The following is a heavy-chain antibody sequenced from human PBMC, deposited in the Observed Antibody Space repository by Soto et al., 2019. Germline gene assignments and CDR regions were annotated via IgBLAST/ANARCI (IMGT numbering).Heavy chain of an antibody. Sequence: QVHLVESGGDLVEPGGSLRLSCAGSGFTFRDYYMSWVRLAPGQGLEWVSYMSSSGATIYYADSVKGRFTISRDNAKNSLYLQMNSLRADDTAVYYCARNTVSAAGADYYGLDVWGQRTTVTVSS. J-gene: IGHJ6*02. CDR2: MSSSGATI. CDR3: ARNTVSAAGADYYGLDV. D-gene: IGHD6-13*01. CDR1: GFTFRDYY. V-gene: IGHV3-11*01.